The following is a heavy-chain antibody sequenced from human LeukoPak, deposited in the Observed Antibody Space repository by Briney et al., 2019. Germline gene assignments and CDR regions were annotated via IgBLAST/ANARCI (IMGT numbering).Heavy chain of an antibody. CDR1: GGSTSSYY. D-gene: IGHD3-22*01. J-gene: IGHJ6*03. CDR2: IYYSGST. CDR3: ARVNTMIVVPYYYMDV. Sequence: SETLSLTCTVSGGSTSSYYWSWIRQPPGKGLEWIGYIYYSGSTNYNPSLKSRVTISVDTSKNQFSLKLSSVTAADTAVYYCARVNTMIVVPYYYMDVWGKGTTVTVSS. V-gene: IGHV4-59*01.